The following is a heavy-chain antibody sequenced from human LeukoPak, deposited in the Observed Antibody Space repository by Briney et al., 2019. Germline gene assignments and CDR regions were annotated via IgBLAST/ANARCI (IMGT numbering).Heavy chain of an antibody. CDR1: GYTFTGYY. V-gene: IGHV1-2*06. CDR3: AGWREWKDAFDI. J-gene: IGHJ3*02. Sequence: ASVKVSCKASGYTFTGYYMHWVRQAPGQGLEWMGQINPNSGGTNYAQKFQGRVTMTRDTSISTAYMELSRLRSDDTAVYYCAGWREWKDAFDIWGQGTMVTVSS. CDR2: INPNSGGT. D-gene: IGHD3-3*01.